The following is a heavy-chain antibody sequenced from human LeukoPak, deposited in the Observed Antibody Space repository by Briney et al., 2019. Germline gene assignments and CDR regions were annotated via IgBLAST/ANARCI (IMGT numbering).Heavy chain of an antibody. CDR3: ARAGRDFWSGYYSYYYYYGMDV. CDR1: GVSISSYY. CDR2: IYYSGST. J-gene: IGHJ6*02. D-gene: IGHD3-3*01. V-gene: IGHV4-59*01. Sequence: KTSETLSLTCTVSGVSISSYYWSWIRQPPGKGLEWIGYIYYSGSTNYNPSLKSRVTISVDTSKNQFSLKLSSVTAADTAVYYCARAGRDFWSGYYSYYYYYGMDVWGQGTTVTVSS.